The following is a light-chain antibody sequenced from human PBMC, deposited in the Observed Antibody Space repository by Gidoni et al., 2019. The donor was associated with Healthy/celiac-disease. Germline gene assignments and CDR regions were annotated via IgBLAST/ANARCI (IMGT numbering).Light chain of an antibody. CDR2: GAS. J-gene: IGKJ1*01. CDR1: QSVSRSY. V-gene: IGKV3-20*01. Sequence: EIVLTQSPGTLSLSPGERATLSCRASQSVSRSYLAWYQQKPGQAPRLLSYGASSRATGIPDRFSGSGSGTDFTLTISRLEPEDFAVYYCQQYGSSRWTFGQGTKVEIK. CDR3: QQYGSSRWT.